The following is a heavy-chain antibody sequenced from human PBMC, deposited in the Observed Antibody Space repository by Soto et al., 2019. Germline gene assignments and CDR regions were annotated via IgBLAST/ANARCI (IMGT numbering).Heavy chain of an antibody. Sequence: PSETLSLTCAVYGGSFSGYYWTWIRQPPEKGLEWIGEINHSGSTNQNPSLKSRVSISVDTSKNQFSLKLRSVTAADTAVYYCARGISVMMAFERGAPDKYFFDSWSLGTLVTVSS. CDR3: ARGISVMMAFERGAPDKYFFDS. CDR1: GGSFSGYY. CDR2: INHSGST. J-gene: IGHJ4*02. D-gene: IGHD3-9*01. V-gene: IGHV4-34*01.